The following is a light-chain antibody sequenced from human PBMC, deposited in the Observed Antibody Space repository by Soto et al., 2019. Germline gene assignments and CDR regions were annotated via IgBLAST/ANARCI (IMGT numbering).Light chain of an antibody. V-gene: IGKV1-6*01. CDR3: LQNFNFPWT. CDR1: QGITDD. Sequence: AIQMTQSPSSLSASVGDRVTITCRASQGITDDLGWYQQKPGKAPKLLIYAASSLQSGVPSRFSGSGSGTDFTLTISSLQPEDFATYYCLQNFNFPWTCGLGTKVDIK. CDR2: AAS. J-gene: IGKJ1*01.